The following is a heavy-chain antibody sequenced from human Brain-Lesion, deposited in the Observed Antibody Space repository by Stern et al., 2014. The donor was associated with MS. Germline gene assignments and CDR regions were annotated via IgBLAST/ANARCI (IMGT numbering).Heavy chain of an antibody. V-gene: IGHV2-70*04. CDR1: GVSLTSSGVR. J-gene: IGHJ6*02. D-gene: IGHD3-10*01. CDR2: IDWDDDK. Sequence: QVTLRESGPALVKPTQTLTLTCTLSGVSLTSSGVRVSWIRQPPGKALEWLARIDWDDDKFYSTSLKTRLTISMDTSKNQVVLTMTNMDPADTATYYCARQRLYYYGSGTEGGLNVWGQGTTVTVSS. CDR3: ARQRLYYYGSGTEGGLNV.